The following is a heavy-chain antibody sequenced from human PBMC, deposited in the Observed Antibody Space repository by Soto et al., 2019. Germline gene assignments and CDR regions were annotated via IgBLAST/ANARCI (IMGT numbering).Heavy chain of an antibody. D-gene: IGHD3-16*01. Sequence: EVQLLQSGGGSAQPGESLRLSCSASGFTFRKFWMHWVRQVPRSGPVWVSYISSDGTTTDYADSVRGRFTISRDNANDALYLQMDNLRAEDTAVYYCATQDCTNDVCLEAAVTVGGALESWGQGTLVTVSS. CDR1: GFTFRKFW. CDR2: ISSDGTTT. CDR3: ATQDCTNDVCLEAAVTVGGALES. J-gene: IGHJ1*01. V-gene: IGHV3-74*01.